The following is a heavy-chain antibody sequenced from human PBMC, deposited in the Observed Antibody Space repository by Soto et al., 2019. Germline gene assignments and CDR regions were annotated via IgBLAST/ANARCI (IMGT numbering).Heavy chain of an antibody. Sequence: QVPLVQSGPDLKRPGASMKVSCKASGYTFTSYGISWVRQAPGQGLEWMAWISPLKGRTQYSQKAQGRVTLSTDTSSNTAYSEMTTLRVDDTAVYYCAMDYGDRPEYFKHWGQGTLVTVS. CDR1: GYTFTSYG. CDR3: AMDYGDRPEYFKH. J-gene: IGHJ1*01. CDR2: ISPLKGRT. D-gene: IGHD4-17*01. V-gene: IGHV1-18*04.